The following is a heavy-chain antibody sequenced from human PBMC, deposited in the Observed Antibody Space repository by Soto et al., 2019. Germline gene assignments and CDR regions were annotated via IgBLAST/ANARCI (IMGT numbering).Heavy chain of an antibody. CDR3: ASDRGYYYDSSGYRGFDY. V-gene: IGHV6-1*01. CDR1: GDSVSSNSAA. CDR2: TYYRSKWYN. J-gene: IGHJ4*02. D-gene: IGHD3-22*01. Sequence: SQTLSLTCAISGDSVSSNSAAWNWIRQSPSRGLEWLGRTYYRSKWYNDYAVSVKSRITINPDTSKNQFSLQLNSVTPEDTAVYSCASDRGYYYDSSGYRGFDYWGQGTLVTAAS.